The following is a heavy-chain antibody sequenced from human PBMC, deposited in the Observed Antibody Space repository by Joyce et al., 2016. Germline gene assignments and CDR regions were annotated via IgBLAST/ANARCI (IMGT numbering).Heavy chain of an antibody. D-gene: IGHD2-21*02. J-gene: IGHJ1*01. CDR2: ISSSSTI. CDR3: ARELAVVVTAIPDRYFQH. V-gene: IGHV3-48*02. CDR1: GFTFSSYS. Sequence: EVQLVESGGGLVQPGGSLRLSCAASGFTFSSYSMNWVRQAPGKGLEWVSYISSSSTIHYADSVRGRFTISRDNAKNSLYLQMNSLRDEDTAVYYCARELAVVVTAIPDRYFQHWGQGTLVSVSS.